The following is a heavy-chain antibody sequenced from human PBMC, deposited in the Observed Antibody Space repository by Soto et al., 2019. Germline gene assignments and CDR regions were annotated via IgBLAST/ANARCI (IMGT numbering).Heavy chain of an antibody. CDR2: ISASAGT. V-gene: IGHV4-4*07. CDR1: GGSINTYY. CDR3: ARGAGPPWFDP. Sequence: SETLSLTCTVSGGSINTYYWSWIRQPAGKGLEWIGRISASAGTNYSPSLTSRVTMSMDRSNNQFSLELTSVTAADTAVYYCARGAGPPWFDPWGQGTLVTVFS. J-gene: IGHJ5*02.